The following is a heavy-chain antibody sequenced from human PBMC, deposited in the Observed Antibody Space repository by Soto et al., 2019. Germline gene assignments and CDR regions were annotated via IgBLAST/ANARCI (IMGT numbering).Heavy chain of an antibody. CDR3: ARGRTEASHY. J-gene: IGHJ4*02. CDR2: SNHSGST. CDR1: GGSFSGYY. Sequence: ASETLALTCAVYGGSFSGYYWGCIRWPPGKGLEWISESNHSGSTSDNPSLKSRVTIAVDTSKNQFCLKLSSVTAACSSVYYCARGRTEASHYRGQGTLVPVSS. V-gene: IGHV4-34*01.